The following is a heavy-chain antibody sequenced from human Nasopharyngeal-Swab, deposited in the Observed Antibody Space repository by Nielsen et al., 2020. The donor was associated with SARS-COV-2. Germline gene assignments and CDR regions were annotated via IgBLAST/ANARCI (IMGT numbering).Heavy chain of an antibody. CDR1: GITFSTYA. Sequence: GESLKISCAASGITFSTYAMSWVRQAPGKGLEWVSVIGGSGGGIRYTDSVKGRFTISRDNSKNTLYLQMNSLGAEDTAVYYCATHAGYNSGWGQGTLVTVSS. CDR3: ATHAGYNSG. V-gene: IGHV3-23*01. CDR2: IGGSGGGI. D-gene: IGHD6-19*01. J-gene: IGHJ4*02.